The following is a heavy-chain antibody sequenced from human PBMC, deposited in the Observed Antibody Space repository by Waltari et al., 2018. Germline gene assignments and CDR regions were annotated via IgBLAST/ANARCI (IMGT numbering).Heavy chain of an antibody. CDR3: ATGGRQWLALFYYYGMDV. J-gene: IGHJ6*02. CDR2: IYYSGST. D-gene: IGHD6-19*01. V-gene: IGHV4-39*01. Sequence: QLQLQESGPGLVKPSETLSLTCTVSGGSISSSSYYWGWIRQPPGKGLEWIGSIYYSGSTYYNPSLKSRVTISVDTSKNQFSLKLSSVTAADTAVYYCATGGRQWLALFYYYGMDVWGQGTTVTVSS. CDR1: GGSISSSSYY.